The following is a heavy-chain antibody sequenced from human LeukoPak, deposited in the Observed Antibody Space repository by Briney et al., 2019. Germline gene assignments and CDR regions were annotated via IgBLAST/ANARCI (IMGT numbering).Heavy chain of an antibody. J-gene: IGHJ6*02. CDR2: IYYSGST. Sequence: SQTLSLTCTVSGGSISSGDYYCSWIRQPPGKGLEWIGYIYYSGSTYYNPSLKSRVTISADTSKNQFSLKLSSVTAADTAVYYCARDCLDSGCYYYGMDVWGQGTTVTVSS. CDR3: ARDCLDSGCYYYGMDV. D-gene: IGHD3-22*01. V-gene: IGHV4-30-4*01. CDR1: GGSISSGDYY.